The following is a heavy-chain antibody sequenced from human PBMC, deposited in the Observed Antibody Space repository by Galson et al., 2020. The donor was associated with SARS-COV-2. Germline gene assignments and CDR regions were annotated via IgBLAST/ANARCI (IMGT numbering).Heavy chain of an antibody. D-gene: IGHD5-12*01. CDR2: IWYDGSNK. V-gene: IGHV3-33*01. CDR3: ARDIAFPYSGSGGDYFDS. Sequence: GESLKISCAASGFTFSSYGLHWVRQAPGKGLVWVAVIWYDGSNKYYADSVKGRFTISRDNSKNTLYLQMNSLRAEDTAVYYCARDIAFPYSGSGGDYFDSWGQGTLVTVSA. J-gene: IGHJ4*02. CDR1: GFTFSSYG.